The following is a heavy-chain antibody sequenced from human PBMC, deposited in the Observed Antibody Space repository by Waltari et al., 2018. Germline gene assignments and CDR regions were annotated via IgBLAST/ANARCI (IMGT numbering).Heavy chain of an antibody. J-gene: IGHJ4*02. CDR1: GLDFFTDA. CDR2: ISDSGVIT. D-gene: IGHD2-2*02. CDR3: AKDAFGNTYLDF. Sequence: EVHLLESGGGLAQPGGSRRLSCVGSGLDFFTDAMSWVRQGPGKGLEWVSGISDSGVITKYADSVKGRLTVSRDNSARTLYLDMDSLRLDDTAMYYCAKDAFGNTYLDFWGRGTLVTVSS. V-gene: IGHV3-23*01.